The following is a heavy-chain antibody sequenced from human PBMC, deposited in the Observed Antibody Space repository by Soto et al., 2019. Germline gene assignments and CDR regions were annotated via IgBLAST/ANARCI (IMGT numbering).Heavy chain of an antibody. V-gene: IGHV3-11*01. CDR2: ISSSGSTI. J-gene: IGHJ4*02. Sequence: QVQLVESGGGLVKPGGSLRLSCAASGFAFSDPYMSWIRQAPGKGLAWISYISSSGSTIYYADSVKGRFTISRDNAKKSLYLQMDRLTDEEEAVYYGARGGASVTTPFDYWCQGTQVTVSS. CDR1: GFAFSDPY. D-gene: IGHD4-17*01. CDR3: ARGGASVTTPFDY.